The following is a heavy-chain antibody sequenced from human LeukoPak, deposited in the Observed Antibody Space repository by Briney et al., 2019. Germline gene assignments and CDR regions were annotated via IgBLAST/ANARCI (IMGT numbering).Heavy chain of an antibody. V-gene: IGHV1-18*01. CDR3: ARVYTAMAFDY. J-gene: IGHJ4*02. CDR2: ISAYNGNT. Sequence: ASVKVSCKASGYTFTSYGISWVRQAPGQGLEWMGWISAYNGNTNYAQKFQGRVTMTRDTSISTAYMELSRLRSDDTAVYYCARVYTAMAFDYWGQGTLVTVSS. D-gene: IGHD5-18*01. CDR1: GYTFTSYG.